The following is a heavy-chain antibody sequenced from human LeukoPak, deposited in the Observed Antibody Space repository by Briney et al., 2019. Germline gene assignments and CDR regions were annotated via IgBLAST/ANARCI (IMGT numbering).Heavy chain of an antibody. J-gene: IGHJ6*02. CDR2: ISYDGSNK. Sequence: GRSLRLSCAASGFTFSSYAMHWVRQAPGKGLEWVAVISYDGSNKYYADSVKGRFTISRDNSKNTLYLQMNSLRAEDTAVYYCAKDHFYGLGRHAMDVWGQGTTVTVSS. CDR1: GFTFSSYA. D-gene: IGHD3-10*01. V-gene: IGHV3-30*04. CDR3: AKDHFYGLGRHAMDV.